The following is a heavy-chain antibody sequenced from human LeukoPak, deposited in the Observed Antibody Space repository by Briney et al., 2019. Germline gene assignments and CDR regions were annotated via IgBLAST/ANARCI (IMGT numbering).Heavy chain of an antibody. V-gene: IGHV3-30*03. Sequence: GGSLRLSCAASGFTFSSYSMNWVRQAPGKGLEWVAVISFDGSHNYYADSVRGRFTISRDNSKNTLYVQMNSLRVEDTAVYYCASRSGYSGYDWPYYYGMDVWGQGTTVTVSS. D-gene: IGHD5-12*01. CDR1: GFTFSSYS. CDR2: ISFDGSHN. J-gene: IGHJ6*02. CDR3: ASRSGYSGYDWPYYYGMDV.